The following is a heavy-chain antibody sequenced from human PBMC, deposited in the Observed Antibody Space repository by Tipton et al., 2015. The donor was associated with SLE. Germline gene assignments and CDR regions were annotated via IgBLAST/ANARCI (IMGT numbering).Heavy chain of an antibody. D-gene: IGHD3-16*02. CDR2: IHQSGST. J-gene: IGHJ4*02. CDR1: GGSISSSNW. V-gene: IGHV4-4*02. CDR3: ARVGRLHLGELSPPFDY. Sequence: TLSLTCAVSGGSISSSNWWSWVRQPPGKGLEWIGDIHQSGSTNYNPSLKSRVTISVDKSKNHFSLKLTSVTAADTAVYYCARVGRLHLGELSPPFDYWGQGTLVTVSS.